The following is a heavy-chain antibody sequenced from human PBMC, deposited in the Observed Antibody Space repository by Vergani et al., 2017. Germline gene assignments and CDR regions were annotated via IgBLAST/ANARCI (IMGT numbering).Heavy chain of an antibody. Sequence: EVQLVESGGGLVQPGGSLRLSCAASGFTFSSYWMHWVRQAPGKGLVWVSRINSDGSSTSYADSVKGRFTISRDNAKNTLYLQMNSLRAEDTAVYYCARGAYCGGDCYSDELFDYWGQGTLVTVSS. CDR3: ARGAYCGGDCYSDELFDY. D-gene: IGHD2-21*01. CDR1: GFTFSSYW. CDR2: INSDGSST. V-gene: IGHV3-74*01. J-gene: IGHJ4*02.